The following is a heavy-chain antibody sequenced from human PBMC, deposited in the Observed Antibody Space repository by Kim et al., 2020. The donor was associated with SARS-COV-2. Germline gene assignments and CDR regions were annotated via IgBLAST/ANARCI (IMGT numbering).Heavy chain of an antibody. CDR1: GFTFSKYV. CDR2: ISYDERSR. Sequence: GGSLRLSCAASGFTFSKYVMHWVRQAPGKGLEWVAVISYDERSRYYADSVKGRFSVSRDNSKNTLFLEMNSLRGEDMAIYYCAREDFRFFDNWGQGTLVT. V-gene: IGHV3-30*03. J-gene: IGHJ4*02. D-gene: IGHD3-3*01. CDR3: AREDFRFFDN.